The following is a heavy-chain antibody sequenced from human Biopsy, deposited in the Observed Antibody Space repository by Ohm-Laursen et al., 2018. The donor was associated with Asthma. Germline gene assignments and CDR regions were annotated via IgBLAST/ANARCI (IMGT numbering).Heavy chain of an antibody. CDR1: GFTVTTHY. D-gene: IGHD6-13*01. CDR3: ARQPIAEPGTTFYYYYGMDV. CDR2: IYSGGST. J-gene: IGHJ6*02. Sequence: SLRLSCAATGFTVTTHYMSWVRQAPGKGLEWVSVIYSGGSTYYADSMKGRFTISRDSSKNTLFLQMDSLRAEDTAVYYCARQPIAEPGTTFYYYYGMDVWGQGTTVTVSS. V-gene: IGHV3-53*01.